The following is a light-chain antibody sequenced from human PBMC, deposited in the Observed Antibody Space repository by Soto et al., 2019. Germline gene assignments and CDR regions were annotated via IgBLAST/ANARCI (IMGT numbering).Light chain of an antibody. Sequence: DIQLTQSPSSLSASVGDRVSITCRTSQTISTFLNWYHHRPGQAPKLLIYSISNLQSGVPSRFSGGGAGTEFTLTISSLQPEDFGSYSCQQTYNLPPTSGGGTRVQIK. J-gene: IGKJ4*01. CDR1: QTISTF. V-gene: IGKV1-39*01. CDR3: QQTYNLPPT. CDR2: SIS.